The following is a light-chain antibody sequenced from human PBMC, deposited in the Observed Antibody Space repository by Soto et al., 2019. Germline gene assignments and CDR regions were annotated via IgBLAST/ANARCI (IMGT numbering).Light chain of an antibody. CDR1: QGISSY. J-gene: IGKJ5*01. CDR2: AAS. CDR3: QQYYSYPIT. Sequence: AIQMTQSPSSLSASVGDRVTITCRASQGISSYLAWYQKKPGKAPKLLMYAASTLQSGVPSRFSGSGSGTDFTLTISCLQSEDFATYYCQQYYSYPITFGQGTRLEIK. V-gene: IGKV1-8*01.